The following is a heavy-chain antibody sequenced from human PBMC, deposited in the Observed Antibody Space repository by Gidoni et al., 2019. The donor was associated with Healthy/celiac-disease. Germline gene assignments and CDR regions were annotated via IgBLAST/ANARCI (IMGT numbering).Heavy chain of an antibody. CDR1: GGSFSGYY. D-gene: IGHD5-18*01. CDR3: ARSGRPYSYGYSLTY. J-gene: IGHJ4*02. Sequence: QVQLQQWGAGLLKPSETLSLTCAVYGGSFSGYYWSWIRQPPGKGLEWIGEINHSGSTNYNPSLKSRVTISVDTSKNQFSLKLSSVTAADTAVYYCARSGRPYSYGYSLTYWGQGTLVTVSS. V-gene: IGHV4-34*01. CDR2: INHSGST.